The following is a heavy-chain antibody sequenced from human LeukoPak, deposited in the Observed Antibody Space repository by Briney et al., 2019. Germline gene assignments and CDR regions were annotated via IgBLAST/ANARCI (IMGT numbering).Heavy chain of an antibody. D-gene: IGHD6-19*01. Sequence: PSETLSLTCTVSGGSISSYYWSWIRQPAGTGLEWIGRIYTSGSTSYNPSLKSRVTMSVDTSKNQFSLKLSSVTAADTAVYYCARGTSSGWYDDYWGQGTLVTVSS. V-gene: IGHV4-4*07. CDR1: GGSISSYY. CDR3: ARGTSSGWYDDY. J-gene: IGHJ4*02. CDR2: IYTSGST.